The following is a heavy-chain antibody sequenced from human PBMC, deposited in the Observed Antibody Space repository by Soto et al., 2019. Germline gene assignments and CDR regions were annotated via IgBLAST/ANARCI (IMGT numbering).Heavy chain of an antibody. CDR3: AKGGILC. CDR1: GFTFSIYG. V-gene: IGHV3-30*18. CDR2: ISYDGSNK. J-gene: IGHJ4*02. Sequence: GGSLRLSCAASGFTFSIYGMHWVRQAPGKGLEWVAVISYDGSNKYYADSVKGRFTISRDNSKNTLYLQMNSLRAEDTAVYYCAKGGILCWGQGTLVTVSS. D-gene: IGHD3-10*01.